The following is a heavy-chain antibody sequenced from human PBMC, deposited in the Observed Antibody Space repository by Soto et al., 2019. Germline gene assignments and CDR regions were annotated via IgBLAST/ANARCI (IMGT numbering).Heavy chain of an antibody. CDR1: GFTFSNSW. V-gene: IGHV3-7*01. Sequence: GGSLRLSCAASGFTFSNSWMTWVRQTPGKGLEWVANIKSDGSDKFYLDSVKGRFTISRNNAENTLYLQMNSLRVEDTAVYYCAKASSSWDGFYYYGMDVWGPGTTVTVSS. J-gene: IGHJ6*02. D-gene: IGHD6-13*01. CDR3: AKASSSWDGFYYYGMDV. CDR2: IKSDGSDK.